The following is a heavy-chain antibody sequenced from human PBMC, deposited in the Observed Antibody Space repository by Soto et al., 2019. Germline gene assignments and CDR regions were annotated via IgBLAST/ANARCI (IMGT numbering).Heavy chain of an antibody. D-gene: IGHD3-10*01. V-gene: IGHV3-30*18. J-gene: IGHJ3*02. Sequence: GGSLRLSCAASGFTFSSYAMSWVCQAPGKGLEWVAVISYDGSNKYYADSVKGRFTISRDNSKNTLYLQVNSLRAEDTAVYYCAKAPNTMVSLDIWGQGTMVTVSS. CDR3: AKAPNTMVSLDI. CDR2: ISYDGSNK. CDR1: GFTFSSYA.